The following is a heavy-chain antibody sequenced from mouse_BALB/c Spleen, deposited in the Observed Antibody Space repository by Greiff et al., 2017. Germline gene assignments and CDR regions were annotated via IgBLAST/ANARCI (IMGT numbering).Heavy chain of an antibody. CDR2: ISSGGGST. V-gene: IGHV5-12-1*01. Sequence: EVQLVESGGGLVKPGGSLKLSCAASGFAFSSYDMSWVRQTPEKRLEWVAYISSGGGSTYYPDTVKGRFTISRDNAKNTLYLQMSSLKSEDTAMYYCARGWYYAMDYWGQGTSVTVSA. J-gene: IGHJ4*01. CDR1: GFAFSSYD. CDR3: ARGWYYAMDY. D-gene: IGHD3-3*01.